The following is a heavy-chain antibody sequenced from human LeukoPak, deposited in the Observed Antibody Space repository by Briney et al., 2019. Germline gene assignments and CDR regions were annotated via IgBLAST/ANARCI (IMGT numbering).Heavy chain of an antibody. D-gene: IGHD1-26*01. CDR1: GFTFSGTA. Sequence: TGGSLRLSCAASGFTFSGTAMHWVRQASGKGLEWVGRIRSKANSYATAYAASVKGRFTISRDDSKNTAYLQMNSPKTEDTAVYYCMARATQGGYWGQGTLVTVSS. CDR2: IRSKANSYAT. CDR3: MARATQGGY. V-gene: IGHV3-73*01. J-gene: IGHJ4*02.